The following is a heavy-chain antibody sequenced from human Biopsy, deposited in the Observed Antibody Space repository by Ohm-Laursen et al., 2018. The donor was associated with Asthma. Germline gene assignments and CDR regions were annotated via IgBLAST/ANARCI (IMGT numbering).Heavy chain of an antibody. J-gene: IGHJ6*02. D-gene: IGHD6-19*01. CDR1: GGTFSNFA. CDR3: ARCQVGYSSGWSLLLKKIYYSGMDV. V-gene: IGHV1-69*01. Sequence: SSVKVSCKAPGGTFSNFAISWVRQAPGQGLEWLGGIMTVFGTTNYAQKFQGRVTITADVSTSTAYMEVTSLRSEDTAIYYCARCQVGYSSGWSLLLKKIYYSGMDVWGQGTAVTVSS. CDR2: IMTVFGTT.